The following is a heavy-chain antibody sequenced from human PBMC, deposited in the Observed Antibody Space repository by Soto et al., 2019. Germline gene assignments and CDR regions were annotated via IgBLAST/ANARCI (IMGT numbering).Heavy chain of an antibody. Sequence: QVQLGESGGGVVQPGRSLRLSCAASGFTFSSYGMHWVRQAPGKGLEWVAAISYNGRNMYYADSVKGRFTISRDNSKNTLFLQINSLRVEDTAVYYCAKDVGLDYWGQGTLVTVSS. CDR2: ISYNGRNM. D-gene: IGHD1-26*01. CDR1: GFTFSSYG. V-gene: IGHV3-30*18. J-gene: IGHJ4*02. CDR3: AKDVGLDY.